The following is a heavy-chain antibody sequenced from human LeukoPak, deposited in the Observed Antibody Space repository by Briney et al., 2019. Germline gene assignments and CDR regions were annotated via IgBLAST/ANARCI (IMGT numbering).Heavy chain of an antibody. J-gene: IGHJ6*02. Sequence: AAVKLCCTASGYTFTCYYMHWVRQPPAQGLEWMGWINPNSGGTNYAQKAHARVTRSRDTSISTAYMELSRLRSDDTAVYYCARVSIAARYYYYGMDVWGQGTPVTVSS. CDR3: ARVSIAARYYYYGMDV. CDR1: GYTFTCYY. V-gene: IGHV1-2*02. D-gene: IGHD6-6*01. CDR2: INPNSGGT.